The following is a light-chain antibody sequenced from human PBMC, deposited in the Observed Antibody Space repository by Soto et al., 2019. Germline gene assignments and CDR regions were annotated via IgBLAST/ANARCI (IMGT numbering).Light chain of an antibody. J-gene: IGKJ5*01. Sequence: ENVLTQSPGTLSLSPGERATLSCRAGQSVGRNYLAWFQQKSGQAPRLVIYGASSRAAGIPDRLSGSGSGTDFTLTISRLEPEDFAVYYCQQYATSPITFGQGTRLEIK. CDR3: QQYATSPIT. V-gene: IGKV3-20*01. CDR2: GAS. CDR1: QSVGRNY.